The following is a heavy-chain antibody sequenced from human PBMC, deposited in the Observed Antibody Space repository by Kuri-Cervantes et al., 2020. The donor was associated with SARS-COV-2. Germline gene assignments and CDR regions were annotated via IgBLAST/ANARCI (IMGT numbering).Heavy chain of an antibody. V-gene: IGHV4-39*01. D-gene: IGHD3-3*01. CDR1: GFTFSDYN. CDR2: IYYSGST. Sequence: GSLRLSCAASGFTFSDYNMNWVRQAPRKGLEWIGSIYYSGSTYYNPSLKSRVTISVDTSKNQFSLKLSSVTAADTAVYYCARRPWGITIFGVVTSDGFDIWGQGTMVTVSS. J-gene: IGHJ3*02. CDR3: ARRPWGITIFGVVTSDGFDI.